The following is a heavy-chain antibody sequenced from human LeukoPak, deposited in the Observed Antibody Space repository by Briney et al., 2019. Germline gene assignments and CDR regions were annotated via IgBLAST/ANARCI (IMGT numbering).Heavy chain of an antibody. CDR3: AKDVSGYYYGSGQFDY. V-gene: IGHV3-9*01. Sequence: GGSLRLSCAASGFTFDDYAMHWVRQAPGKGLEWVSGISWNSGSIGYADSVKGRFTISRDNAKNSLYLQMNSLRAEDTALYYCAKDVSGYYYGSGQFDYWGQGTLVTVSS. CDR2: ISWNSGSI. D-gene: IGHD3-10*01. J-gene: IGHJ4*02. CDR1: GFTFDDYA.